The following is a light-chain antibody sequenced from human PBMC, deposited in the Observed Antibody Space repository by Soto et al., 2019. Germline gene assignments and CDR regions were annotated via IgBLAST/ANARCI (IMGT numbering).Light chain of an antibody. J-gene: IGKJ4*01. CDR2: RAS. Sequence: EIVLTQSPDTLSLSPGERATLSCRASQSVSSALLAWYQQKPGQAPRLLIYRASTRATGLPHRFTGSGSGTDFTLTISRLEPEDFAVYYCQQYESSPLTFGGGTKVEIK. CDR1: QSVSSAL. V-gene: IGKV3-20*01. CDR3: QQYESSPLT.